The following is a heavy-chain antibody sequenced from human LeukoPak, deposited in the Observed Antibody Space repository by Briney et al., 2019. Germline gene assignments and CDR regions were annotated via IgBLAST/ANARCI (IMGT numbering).Heavy chain of an antibody. CDR1: GGSISRSSYY. V-gene: IGHV4-39*01. CDR3: ARPRGDLWSGYDY. CDR2: TYYSGST. D-gene: IGHD3-3*01. J-gene: IGHJ4*02. Sequence: PSETLSLTCSVSGGSISRSSYYWTWIRQSPGRGLEWIGNTYYSGSTLYNPSLKSRVTTSVDTSKNQFSLGLTSVTAADTAVYYCARPRGDLWSGYDYWGQGVLVTVSP.